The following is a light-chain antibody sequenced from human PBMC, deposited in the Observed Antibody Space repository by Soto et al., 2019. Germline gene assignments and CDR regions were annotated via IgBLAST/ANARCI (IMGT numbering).Light chain of an antibody. CDR1: QSVYGN. J-gene: IGKJ1*01. CDR3: QQYHNWPRT. Sequence: EIVMRQSPDALRMSPVERATLSVSANQSVYGNLAWYQQKPGQAPRLLIHGASTRATGFPARFSGSGSGTEFTLTICSLQSEDFAVYFCQQYHNWPRTFGQGTKVDIK. CDR2: GAS. V-gene: IGKV3-15*01.